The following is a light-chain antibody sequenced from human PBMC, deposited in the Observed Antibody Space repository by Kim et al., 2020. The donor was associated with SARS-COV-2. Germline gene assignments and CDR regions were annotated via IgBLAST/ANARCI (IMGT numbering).Light chain of an antibody. CDR1: QSLTSTY. J-gene: IGKJ4*01. Sequence: EIVLTQSPDTLSLSPGESATLSCRASQSLTSTYLAWYQQKPGQAPRLLIYGASSRAPGIPDRFSGSGSGADFTLTISRLEPEDFAVYFCQKYGNSPLTFGGGTKVDIK. CDR3: QKYGNSPLT. V-gene: IGKV3-20*01. CDR2: GAS.